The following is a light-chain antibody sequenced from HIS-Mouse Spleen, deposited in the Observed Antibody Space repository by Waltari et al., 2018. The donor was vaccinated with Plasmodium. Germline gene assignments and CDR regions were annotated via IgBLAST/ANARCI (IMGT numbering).Light chain of an antibody. CDR1: QSISSY. CDR3: QQSYSTPQLT. CDR2: AAS. V-gene: IGKV1-39*01. J-gene: IGKJ4*01. Sequence: DIQMTQSPSSLSASVGDSVTIPCRASQSISSYLNWYQQKPGKAPKLLIYAASSLQSGVPSRFSGSGSGTDFTLTISSLQPEDFATYYCQQSYSTPQLTFGGGTKVEIK.